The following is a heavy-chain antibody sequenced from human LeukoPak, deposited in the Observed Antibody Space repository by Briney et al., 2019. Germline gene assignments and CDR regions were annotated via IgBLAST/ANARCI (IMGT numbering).Heavy chain of an antibody. J-gene: IGHJ4*02. CDR1: GFTFSSYA. Sequence: GGSLRLSWATSGFTFSSYAMSWVRQAPGKGLEWVSAISGSGGSTYYADSVKGRFTISRYNSKNTLYLQMNSLRAEGTAVYYCANHFYDFWSGSLTYYFDYWGQGTLVTVSS. D-gene: IGHD3-3*01. V-gene: IGHV3-23*01. CDR3: ANHFYDFWSGSLTYYFDY. CDR2: ISGSGGST.